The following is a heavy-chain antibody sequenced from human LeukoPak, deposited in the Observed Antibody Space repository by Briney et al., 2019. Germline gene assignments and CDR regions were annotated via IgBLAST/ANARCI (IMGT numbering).Heavy chain of an antibody. CDR3: ARGQLWFGEFRDAFHI. CDR2: IYYSGST. D-gene: IGHD3-10*01. CDR1: GGSMSNYY. J-gene: IGHJ3*02. V-gene: IGHV4-59*12. Sequence: SETLSLTCTVSGGSMSNYYWTWIRQPPGKGLEWIGYIYYSGSTNYNPSLESRVTISINTSKNQFSLKLSSVTAADTAVYYCARGQLWFGEFRDAFHIWGQGTMITVSS.